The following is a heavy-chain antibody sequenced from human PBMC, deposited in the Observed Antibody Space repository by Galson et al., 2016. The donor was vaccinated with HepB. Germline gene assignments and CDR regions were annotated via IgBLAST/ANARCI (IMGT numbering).Heavy chain of an antibody. Sequence: SETLSLTCTVSGGPIGSYYWNWIRQSPEKGLEWIGYIYYSGTTKYNPSLKSRVTISVDRSKNQFSPKLSSVTAADTAVYFCARSPTHPAVYHFDSSGRFGLWGQGTMVTVSS. CDR3: ARSPTHPAVYHFDSSGRFGL. CDR1: GGPIGSYY. D-gene: IGHD3-22*01. J-gene: IGHJ3*01. V-gene: IGHV4-59*01. CDR2: IYYSGTT.